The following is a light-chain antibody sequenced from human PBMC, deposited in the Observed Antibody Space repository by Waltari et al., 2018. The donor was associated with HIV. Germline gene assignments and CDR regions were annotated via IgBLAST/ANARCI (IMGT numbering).Light chain of an antibody. CDR1: TSNIGGNT. CDR2: SNN. J-gene: IGLJ1*01. Sequence: QSVLAQPPSASGTPGQRVTISCSGSTSNIGGNTVSWYQQLPGTAPKRLIYSNNERPPGVPDRLSGSTSGTSASLVISGLQSEDEADYYCAAWDDSLKGGAFGTGTKVTVL. CDR3: AAWDDSLKGGA. V-gene: IGLV1-44*01.